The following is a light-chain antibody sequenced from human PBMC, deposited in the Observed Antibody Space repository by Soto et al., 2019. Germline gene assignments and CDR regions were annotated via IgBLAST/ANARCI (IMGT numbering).Light chain of an antibody. CDR1: SSNIGSNT. Sequence: QSVLTQPPSASGTPGQRVTISCSESSSNIGSNTVNWYQQLPGTAPKVLIHSNDQRPSGVPDRFSGSKSGTSASLAISGLQSEDEADYYCAAWDDSLNGVVFGGGTKLTVL. V-gene: IGLV1-44*01. CDR2: SND. J-gene: IGLJ2*01. CDR3: AAWDDSLNGVV.